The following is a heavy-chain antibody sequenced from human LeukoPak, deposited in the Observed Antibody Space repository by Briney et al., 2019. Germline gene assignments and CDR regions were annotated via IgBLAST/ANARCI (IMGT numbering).Heavy chain of an antibody. Sequence: GGSLRLSCTASGLTFSSYAMGWVAQAPGKGLEWVSAISSSGGSTYYADSVQGRFTIFRDDSENTLYLQMNSLRAADTALYYCAKYGNYYDTSGYYWVFDSWGQGTLVTVSS. J-gene: IGHJ4*02. CDR3: AKYGNYYDTSGYYWVFDS. D-gene: IGHD3-22*01. CDR2: ISSSGGST. CDR1: GLTFSSYA. V-gene: IGHV3-23*01.